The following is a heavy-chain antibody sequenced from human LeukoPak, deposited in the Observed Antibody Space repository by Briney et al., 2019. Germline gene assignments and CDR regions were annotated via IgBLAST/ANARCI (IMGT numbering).Heavy chain of an antibody. CDR3: ARYSIFYYDRPSSMFDY. CDR1: GASISSNNW. V-gene: IGHV4-4*02. Sequence: SGTLSLTCAVSGASISSNNWWSWVRQPPGKGLEWIGEIYHSGSPTYNPSLKSRVIISMDKSENRFSLKLSSVAAADTAVYYCARYSIFYYDRPSSMFDYWGQGTLVTVSS. D-gene: IGHD3-22*01. J-gene: IGHJ4*02. CDR2: IYHSGSP.